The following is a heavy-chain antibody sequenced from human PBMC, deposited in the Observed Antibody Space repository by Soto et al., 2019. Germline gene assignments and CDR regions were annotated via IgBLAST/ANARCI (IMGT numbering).Heavy chain of an antibody. V-gene: IGHV4-59*01. J-gene: IGHJ4*02. D-gene: IGHD3-22*01. CDR3: ARADSSSNPHSDY. CDR1: GGSISSYY. Sequence: SETLSLTCTVSGGSISSYYWSWIRQPPGKGLEWIGYIYYSGSTNYNPSLKSRVTISVDTSKNQFSLKLSSVTAADTAVYYCARADSSSNPHSDYWGKGTRGTVSS. CDR2: IYYSGST.